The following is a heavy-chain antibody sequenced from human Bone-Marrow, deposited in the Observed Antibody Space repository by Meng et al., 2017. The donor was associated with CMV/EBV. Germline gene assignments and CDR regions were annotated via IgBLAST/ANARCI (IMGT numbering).Heavy chain of an antibody. D-gene: IGHD2-2*01. J-gene: IGHJ4*02. CDR1: GFSFSDYW. CDR2: INNDGSIT. Sequence: GGSLRLSCAASGFSFSDYWMHWVRQAPGKGLLWVSRINNDGSITSHADSVKGRFTISRDNAKNRLYLEMNSLRADDTAVYYCVRPYCDSTTCYPYFAYWGQGTLITVSS. CDR3: VRPYCDSTTCYPYFAY. V-gene: IGHV3-74*01.